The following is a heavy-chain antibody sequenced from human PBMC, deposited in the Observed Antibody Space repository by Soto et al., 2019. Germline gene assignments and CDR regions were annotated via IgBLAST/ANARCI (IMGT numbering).Heavy chain of an antibody. D-gene: IGHD6-13*01. Sequence: GGCMRLPCSASGFTVSSNYMSWVRPAPGKGLEWVSVIYSGGSTYYADSVKGRFTTSRDNSKNTLYLQMNSLGAEDAAVYYCARDRTAGSSWYFFTIGGMDVWGQGTTVTVSS. CDR2: IYSGGST. CDR3: ARDRTAGSSWYFFTIGGMDV. J-gene: IGHJ6*02. CDR1: GFTVSSNY. V-gene: IGHV3-66*02.